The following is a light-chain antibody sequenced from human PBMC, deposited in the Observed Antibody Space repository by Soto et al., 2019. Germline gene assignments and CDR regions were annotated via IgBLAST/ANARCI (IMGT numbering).Light chain of an antibody. J-gene: IGLJ3*02. CDR3: SSYTSSSAVV. CDR2: GVS. CDR1: SSDVGGYKF. Sequence: QSVLTQPASVSGSPGQSITISCTGTSSDVGGYKFVSWYQQHPGKAPKLMIYGVSNRPSGVSDRFSGSKSGNTASLTISGLQAEDDADYYCSSYTSSSAVVFGGGTKVTVL. V-gene: IGLV2-14*01.